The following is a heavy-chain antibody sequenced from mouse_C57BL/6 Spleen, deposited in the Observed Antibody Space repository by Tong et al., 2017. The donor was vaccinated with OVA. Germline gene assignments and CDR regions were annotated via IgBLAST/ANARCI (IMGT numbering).Heavy chain of an antibody. CDR1: GYSFTSYW. Sequence: EVQLQQSGTVLARPGASVKMSCKASGYSFTSYWMHWVKQRPGQGLEWIGAIYPGNSDTSYNQKFKGKAKLTAVTSTSTAYMELRSLTSEDTAVYYCARSAYGNYDYWGQGTTLTVSS. CDR2: IYPGNSDT. D-gene: IGHD2-10*02. CDR3: ARSAYGNYDY. J-gene: IGHJ2*01. V-gene: IGHV1-5*01.